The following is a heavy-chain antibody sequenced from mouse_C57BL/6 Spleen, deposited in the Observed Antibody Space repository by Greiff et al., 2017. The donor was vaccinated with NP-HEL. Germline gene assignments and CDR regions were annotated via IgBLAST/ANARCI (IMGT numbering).Heavy chain of an antibody. D-gene: IGHD2-1*01. CDR3: ARDLNYPY. V-gene: IGHV3-6*01. Sequence: ESGPGLVKPSQSLSLTCSVTGYSITSGYYWNWIRQFPGNKLEWMGYISYDGSNNYNPSLKNRISITRDTSKNQFFLKLNSVTTEDTATYYCARDLNYPYWGQGTLVTVSA. CDR1: GYSITSGYY. J-gene: IGHJ3*01. CDR2: ISYDGSN.